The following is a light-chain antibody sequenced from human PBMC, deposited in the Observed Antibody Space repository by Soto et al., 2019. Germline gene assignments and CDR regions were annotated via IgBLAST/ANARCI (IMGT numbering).Light chain of an antibody. CDR3: QEYTTYPYS. J-gene: IGKJ2*03. Sequence: DIQLTQSPSTLSASVGDRVTITCRASQTFNNYLAWYQHKPGTAPKLLIYDASTLESGVPSRFSGSASGTEFTLTITSLQPDDLAMYYCQEYTTYPYSLGQGTKVDI. V-gene: IGKV1-5*01. CDR2: DAS. CDR1: QTFNNY.